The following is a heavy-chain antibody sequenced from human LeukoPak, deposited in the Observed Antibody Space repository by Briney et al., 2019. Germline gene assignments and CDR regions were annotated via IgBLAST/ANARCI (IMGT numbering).Heavy chain of an antibody. CDR1: GFTFSDYY. Sequence: GGSLRLSCAASGFTFSDYYMSWIRQAPGKGLEWVSYISSSGSTIYYADSVKGRFTISRDNAKNSLYLQMNSLRAEDTAVYYCARAEYSSSYYYYMDVWGKGTTVTVSS. CDR3: ARAEYSSSYYYYMDV. J-gene: IGHJ6*03. CDR2: ISSSGSTI. D-gene: IGHD6-6*01. V-gene: IGHV3-11*04.